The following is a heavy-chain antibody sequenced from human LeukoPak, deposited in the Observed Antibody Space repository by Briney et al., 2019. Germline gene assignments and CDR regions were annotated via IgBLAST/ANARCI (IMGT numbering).Heavy chain of an antibody. J-gene: IGHJ6*02. CDR3: ASQLTHYYGMDV. V-gene: IGHV1-69*04. D-gene: IGHD6-6*01. CDR2: IIPILGIA. CDR1: GGTFSSYA. Sequence: SVKVSCKASGGTFSSYAISWVRQAPGQGLEWMGRIIPILGIANYAQKFQGRATITADKSTSTAYMELSSLRSEDTAVYYCASQLTHYYGMDVWGQGTTVTVSS.